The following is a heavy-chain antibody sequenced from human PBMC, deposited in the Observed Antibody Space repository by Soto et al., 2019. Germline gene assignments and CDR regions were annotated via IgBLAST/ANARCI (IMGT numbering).Heavy chain of an antibody. V-gene: IGHV5-51*01. Sequence: GESLKISCKGSGYSFTSYWIGWVRQMPGKGLEWMGIIYPGDSDTRYSPSFQGQVTISADKSISTAYLQWSSLKASDTAMYYCAIHGSYYYGSGGVYYYYMDVWGKGTTVTVSS. J-gene: IGHJ6*03. CDR2: IYPGDSDT. CDR1: GYSFTSYW. CDR3: AIHGSYYYGSGGVYYYYMDV. D-gene: IGHD3-10*01.